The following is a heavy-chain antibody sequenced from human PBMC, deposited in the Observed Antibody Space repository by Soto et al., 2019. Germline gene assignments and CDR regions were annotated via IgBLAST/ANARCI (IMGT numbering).Heavy chain of an antibody. CDR3: ARSYSSGWEFDY. V-gene: IGHV3-11*01. Sequence: GGSLRLSCAASGFTLSNAWMSWIRQAPGKGLEWVSYISSTGRTIYYADSVKGRFTVSRDNAQNSLSLKLNSLRVEDTAVYYCARSYSSGWEFDYWGQGTQVTVSS. CDR1: GFTLSNAW. J-gene: IGHJ4*02. D-gene: IGHD6-19*01. CDR2: ISSTGRTI.